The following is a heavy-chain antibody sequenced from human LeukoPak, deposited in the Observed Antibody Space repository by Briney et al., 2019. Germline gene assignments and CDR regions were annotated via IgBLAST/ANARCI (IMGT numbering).Heavy chain of an antibody. CDR1: GYTFTKSY. Sequence: GASVKVSCKASGYTFTKSYIHWVRQAPGQRLEWMGLIKPGGDNTNYAQNFQGRVTMTSDTSARTVYMELSSLRSEDTAVYYCARLPIPRNYDILTGSDYWGQGTLVTVSS. D-gene: IGHD3-9*01. V-gene: IGHV1-46*01. J-gene: IGHJ4*02. CDR2: IKPGGDNT. CDR3: ARLPIPRNYDILTGSDY.